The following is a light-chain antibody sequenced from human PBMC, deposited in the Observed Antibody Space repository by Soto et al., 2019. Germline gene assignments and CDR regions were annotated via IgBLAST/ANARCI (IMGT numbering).Light chain of an antibody. CDR2: DSS. V-gene: IGKV1-39*01. J-gene: IGKJ1*01. CDR1: QSISTY. Sequence: DIQLTQSPSSLSASVGDRITITCRASQSISTYLNWYQHKPGKAPTLLIFDSSTLQSGVPSRFSGSGFGGAYNITVSSFQHAEFVTSYCSLSYSNPPRTFGQGTKVDIK. CDR3: SLSYSNPPRT.